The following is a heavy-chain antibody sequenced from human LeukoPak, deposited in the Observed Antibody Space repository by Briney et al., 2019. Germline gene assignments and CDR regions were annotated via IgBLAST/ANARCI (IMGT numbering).Heavy chain of an antibody. D-gene: IGHD4-11*01. Sequence: GGSLRLSCAASGITVSDNYMNWVRQAPGKGLEWISLIYSGGTTSYADSVKGRFTISGDDSKNTLYLQMNNLRADDTAVYYCARDPPAVTTNTYGWGQGTLVTVSS. CDR2: IYSGGTT. CDR1: GITVSDNY. V-gene: IGHV3-66*01. J-gene: IGHJ4*02. CDR3: ARDPPAVTTNTYG.